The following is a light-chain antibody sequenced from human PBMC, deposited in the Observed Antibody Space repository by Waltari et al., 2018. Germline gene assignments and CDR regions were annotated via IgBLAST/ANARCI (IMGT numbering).Light chain of an antibody. CDR1: QSVSSH. V-gene: IGKV3-11*01. J-gene: IGKJ5*01. CDR3: QQRSNWIT. Sequence: IVLTQSPATLSLSPGERATLSCRASQSVSSHLAWYQQKPGQAPRLLIYDAFNRATGIPARFSGSGSGTDFTLTISSLEPEDFAVYYCQQRSNWITFGQGTRLEIK. CDR2: DAF.